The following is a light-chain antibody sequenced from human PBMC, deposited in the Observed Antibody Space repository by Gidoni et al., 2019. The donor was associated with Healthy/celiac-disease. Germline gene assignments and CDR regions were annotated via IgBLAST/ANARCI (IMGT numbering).Light chain of an antibody. Sequence: QSALTQPASVSGSPGQSITISCTGTSSDVGGYNYVSWYQQHPGTAPKLMIYYVSNRPSGVSNRFSGSKSGNTASLTISGLQAEDEADYYCSSYTSSSPWVFGGGTKLTVL. CDR2: YVS. CDR1: SSDVGGYNY. J-gene: IGLJ3*02. CDR3: SSYTSSSPWV. V-gene: IGLV2-14*01.